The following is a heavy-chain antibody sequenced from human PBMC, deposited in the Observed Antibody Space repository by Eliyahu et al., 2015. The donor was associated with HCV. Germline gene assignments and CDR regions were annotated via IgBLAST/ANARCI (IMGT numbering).Heavy chain of an antibody. CDR1: GGSIXXXNW. CDR3: AKNKERDFWSGFLTSNYFYYGMDV. Sequence: QVQLQESGPGLLKPSGTLSLTCAVSGGSIXXXNWWSWFRQPPGKGLEWIGEIYDSGSTSYNPSLKNRVTISVDKSKSQFSLKLTSVTAADTAVYFCAKNKERDFWSGFLTSNYFYYGMDVWGQGTTVTVSS. V-gene: IGHV4-4*02. D-gene: IGHD3-3*01. CDR2: IYDSGST. J-gene: IGHJ6*02.